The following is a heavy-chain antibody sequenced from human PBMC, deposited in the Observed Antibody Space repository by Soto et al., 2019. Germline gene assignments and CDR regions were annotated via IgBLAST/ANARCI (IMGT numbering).Heavy chain of an antibody. CDR2: FRTSGDGGTT. CDR1: GFTFSSYS. J-gene: IGHJ4*02. Sequence: LRLSCAASGFTFSSYSMSWVRQAPGKGLEWVSGFRTSGDGGTTYYADSVKGRFTISRDNSKDMLFLQMNSLRAEDTAIYYCAKKVNSGPGSQYFDYWGQGTLVTVSS. V-gene: IGHV3-23*01. CDR3: AKKVNSGPGSQYFDY. D-gene: IGHD3-10*01.